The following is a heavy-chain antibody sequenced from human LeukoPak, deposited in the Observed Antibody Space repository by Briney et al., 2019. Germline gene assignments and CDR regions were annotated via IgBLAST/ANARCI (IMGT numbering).Heavy chain of an antibody. CDR1: GGSFSGYY. CDR3: ARVGGTNYYYYGMDV. V-gene: IGHV4-34*01. Sequence: SETLSLTCAVYGGSFSGYYWSWIRQPPGKGLEWIGEINHSGSTNYSPSLKSRVTISVDTSKNQFSLKLSSVTAADTAVYYCARVGGTNYYYYGMDVWGQGTTVTVSS. D-gene: IGHD1-26*01. CDR2: INHSGST. J-gene: IGHJ6*02.